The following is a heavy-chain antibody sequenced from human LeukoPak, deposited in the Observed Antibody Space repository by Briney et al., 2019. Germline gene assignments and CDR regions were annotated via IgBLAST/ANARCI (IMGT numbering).Heavy chain of an antibody. CDR3: ASLRELLRLDGMDV. CDR2: ISSSSSTI. J-gene: IGHJ6*02. Sequence: AGGSLRLSCSASGFTFCSYGMHCVRPAPGKGLDWVSYISSSSSTIYYAASVKGRFTISRDKAKNSLCLQMNSLRGEDTAVYYCASLRELLRLDGMDVWGQGTTVTVSS. CDR1: GFTFCSYG. V-gene: IGHV3-48*01. D-gene: IGHD2-2*01.